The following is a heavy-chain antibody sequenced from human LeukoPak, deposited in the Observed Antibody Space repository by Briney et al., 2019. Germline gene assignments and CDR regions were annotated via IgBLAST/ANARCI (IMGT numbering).Heavy chain of an antibody. CDR1: GFTFSDYY. CDR3: ARDPSDIVVVGGDY. D-gene: IGHD2-15*01. J-gene: IGHJ4*02. Sequence: GGSLRLSCAASGFTFSDYYISWIRQAPGKGLEWVSYISSSGSTIYYADSVKGRFTISRDNAKNSLYLQMNSQRAEDTAVYYCARDPSDIVVVGGDYWGQGNLVTVSS. CDR2: ISSSGSTI. V-gene: IGHV3-11*01.